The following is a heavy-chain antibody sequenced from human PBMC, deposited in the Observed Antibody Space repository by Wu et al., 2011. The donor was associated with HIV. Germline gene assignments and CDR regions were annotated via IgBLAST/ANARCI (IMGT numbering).Heavy chain of an antibody. CDR2: IIPIFGTA. Sequence: QVQLVQSGAEVKKPGASVRVSCKASGYTLTNYGISWVRQAPGQGPEWMGGIIPIFGTAKYAQKFQGRVTITADKSTSTAYMELSSLTSEDTAVYYCARDLGGDEDYWGQGTLVTVSS. V-gene: IGHV1-69*06. CDR3: ARDLGGDEDY. J-gene: IGHJ4*02. D-gene: IGHD2-21*01. CDR1: GYTLTNYG.